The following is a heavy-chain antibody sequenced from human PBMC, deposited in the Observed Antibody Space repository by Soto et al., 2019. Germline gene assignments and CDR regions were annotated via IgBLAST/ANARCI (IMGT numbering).Heavy chain of an antibody. J-gene: IGHJ6*03. Sequence: GGSLRLSCAASGFTFSSYGMHWVRQAPGKGLEWVAVIWYDGSNKYYADSVKGRFTISRDNSKNTLYLQMNSLRAEDTAVYYCAREGVVPAAYYYYYYMDVWGKGTTVTVSS. CDR1: GFTFSSYG. CDR2: IWYDGSNK. V-gene: IGHV3-33*01. CDR3: AREGVVPAAYYYYYYMDV. D-gene: IGHD2-2*01.